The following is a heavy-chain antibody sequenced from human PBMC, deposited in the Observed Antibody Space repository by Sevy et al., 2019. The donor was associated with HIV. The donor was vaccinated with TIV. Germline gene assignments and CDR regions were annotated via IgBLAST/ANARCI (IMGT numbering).Heavy chain of an antibody. V-gene: IGHV3-49*04. D-gene: IGHD6-13*01. CDR1: GFTFGDYC. Sequence: GGSLRLSCTASGFTFGDYCMSWVRQAPGKGLEWVAFLKSDVYGGTVDHAASVRGRFVISRDDSKTIAYLQMNDLTAADTGVYYCTRWKAAQSIFDYWGQGALVTVSS. CDR2: LKSDVYGGTV. J-gene: IGHJ4*02. CDR3: TRWKAAQSIFDY.